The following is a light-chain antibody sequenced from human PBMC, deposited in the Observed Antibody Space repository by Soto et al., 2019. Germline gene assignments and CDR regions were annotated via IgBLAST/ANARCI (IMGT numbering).Light chain of an antibody. CDR2: DVS. Sequence: QSVLTQPASLSGSPGQSITLSCTGTRSEVGGYNYVSWYQQHPGKAPKLMIYDVSNRPSGVSNRFSGSKSGNTASLTISGLQAEDEADYYCSSYTSSSTLKVFGTGTKVTVL. J-gene: IGLJ1*01. V-gene: IGLV2-14*01. CDR1: RSEVGGYNY. CDR3: SSYTSSSTLKV.